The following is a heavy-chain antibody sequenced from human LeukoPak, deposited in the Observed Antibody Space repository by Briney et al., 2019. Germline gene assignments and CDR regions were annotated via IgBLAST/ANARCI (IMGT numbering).Heavy chain of an antibody. J-gene: IGHJ4*02. V-gene: IGHV3-53*01. CDR2: IYSGGTT. CDR3: ASLEGGPSDGR. Sequence: GGSLRLSCEVSGFPVRSRYMTWVRQPPGKGLECVAVIYSGGTTYHIDSVKGRFTISRDVSKSTMYLEMNNLRVEDTAIYYCASLEGGPSDGRWGQGTLVTVSS. CDR1: GFPVRSRY. D-gene: IGHD3-3*01.